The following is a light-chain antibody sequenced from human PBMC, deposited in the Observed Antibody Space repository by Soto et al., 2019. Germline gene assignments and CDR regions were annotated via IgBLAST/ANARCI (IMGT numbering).Light chain of an antibody. CDR3: QTWGTGPWV. J-gene: IGLJ3*02. CDR1: SGHSTYA. CDR2: LNSDGSH. Sequence: QLVLTQSPSASASLGASVNLTCTLSSGHSTYAIAWHQQQPEKGPRYLMKLNSDGSHSKGDGIPDRFSGSSSGAERYLTISSLQSEDEADYYCQTWGTGPWVFGGGTKLTVL. V-gene: IGLV4-69*01.